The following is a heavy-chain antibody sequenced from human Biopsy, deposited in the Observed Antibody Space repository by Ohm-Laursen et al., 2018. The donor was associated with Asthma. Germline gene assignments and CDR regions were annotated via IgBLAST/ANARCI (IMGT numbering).Heavy chain of an antibody. CDR3: ARQSGQEYGDSIPFDT. J-gene: IGHJ3*02. CDR1: GFVFSRCG. CDR2: VSSDGHNK. V-gene: IGHV3-30*03. D-gene: IGHD3-22*01. Sequence: SLRLSCTAFGFVFSRCGMHWVRQGPGKGLEWVALVSSDGHNKYYEDSVKGRFTISRDNSRNRLYLQINSLTVEDSAVYFCARQSGQEYGDSIPFDTWGQGTKVAVSS.